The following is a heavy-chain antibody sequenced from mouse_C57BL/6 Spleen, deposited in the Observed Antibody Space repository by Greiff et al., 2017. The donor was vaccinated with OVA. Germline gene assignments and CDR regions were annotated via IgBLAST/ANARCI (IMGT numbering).Heavy chain of an antibody. CDR1: GYTFTDYN. CDR3: ARPHYGSSYYAMDY. V-gene: IGHV1-18*01. D-gene: IGHD1-1*01. Sequence: EVQLMESGPELVKPGASVKIPCKASGYTFTDYNMDWVKQSHGKSLEWIGDINPNNGGTIYNQKFKGKATLTVDKSSSTAYMELSSLTSEDTAVYYCARPHYGSSYYAMDYWGQGTTVTVSS. J-gene: IGHJ4*01. CDR2: INPNNGGT.